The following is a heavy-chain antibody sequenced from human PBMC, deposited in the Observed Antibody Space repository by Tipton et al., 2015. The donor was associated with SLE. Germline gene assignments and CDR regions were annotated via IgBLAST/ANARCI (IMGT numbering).Heavy chain of an antibody. V-gene: IGHV3-7*01. CDR1: GGSIGLHY. Sequence: GLVKPSETLSLTCFLSGGSIGLHYWSWIRQSAGKGLEWVASINPVGSGTQYVDSVKGRFTVSRDNAENSLSLQMNSLRSDDTAVYYCARLTEAVTLFVYWGPGTLVTVSS. J-gene: IGHJ1*01. CDR2: INPVGSGT. D-gene: IGHD2-15*01. CDR3: ARLTEAVTLFVY.